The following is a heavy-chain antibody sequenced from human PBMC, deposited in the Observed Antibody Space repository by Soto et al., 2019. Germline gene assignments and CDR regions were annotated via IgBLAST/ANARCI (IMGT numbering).Heavy chain of an antibody. J-gene: IGHJ3*02. CDR1: GFTFSDYY. CDR3: ARAYSDAFDI. Sequence: GGSLRLSCAASGFTFSDYYMTWIRQAPGKGLEWVSYISSSGTGIYYADSMKGRFTISRDNAKKSLYLQMSSLRAEDSAVYYCARAYSDAFDIWGQGTMVTVSS. CDR2: ISSSGTGI. V-gene: IGHV3-11*01. D-gene: IGHD2-15*01.